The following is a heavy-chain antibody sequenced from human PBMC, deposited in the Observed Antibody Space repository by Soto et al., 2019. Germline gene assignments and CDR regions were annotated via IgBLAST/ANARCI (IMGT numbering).Heavy chain of an antibody. D-gene: IGHD4-17*01. CDR3: ARDGGALTTDFDY. J-gene: IGHJ4*02. CDR1: GYTFTSYA. V-gene: IGHV1-3*01. Sequence: QVQLVQSGAEVKKPGASVKVSCKASGYTFTSYAMHWVRQAPGQRLEWMGWINAGNGNTKYSQKFQGRVTITRDTSASTAYMELSSLRSEDTAVYYCARDGGALTTDFDYWGQGTLVNVSS. CDR2: INAGNGNT.